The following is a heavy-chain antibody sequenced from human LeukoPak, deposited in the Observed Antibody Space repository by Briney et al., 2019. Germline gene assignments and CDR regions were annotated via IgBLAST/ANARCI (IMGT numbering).Heavy chain of an antibody. CDR3: ATLRSRGATTLRAFDI. D-gene: IGHD1-26*01. Sequence: ASVKVSCKVSGYTLTELSVHWVRQAPGKGLEWMGGFDPEDGETIYAQKFQGRVTMTEDTSTDTAYMELSSLRSEDTAVYYCATLRSRGATTLRAFDIWGQGTMVTVSS. CDR1: GYTLTELS. J-gene: IGHJ3*02. CDR2: FDPEDGET. V-gene: IGHV1-24*01.